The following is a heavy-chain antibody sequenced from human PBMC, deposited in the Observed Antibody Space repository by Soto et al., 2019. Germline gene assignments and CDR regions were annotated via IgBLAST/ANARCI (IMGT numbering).Heavy chain of an antibody. D-gene: IGHD3-16*02. J-gene: IGHJ4*02. V-gene: IGHV2-70*01. CDR3: VRTYGYFWGSYRFAPFDY. Sequence: SGPTLVNPTQTLTLTCTFSGFSLNTSGVSVSWIRQPPGKAPEWLALIDWEDDKYYSASLKTRLSISKDTSKNQVVLAMTNMDPVDTAAYYCVRTYGYFWGSYRFAPFDYWGQGTLVTVSS. CDR1: GFSLNTSGVS. CDR2: IDWEDDK.